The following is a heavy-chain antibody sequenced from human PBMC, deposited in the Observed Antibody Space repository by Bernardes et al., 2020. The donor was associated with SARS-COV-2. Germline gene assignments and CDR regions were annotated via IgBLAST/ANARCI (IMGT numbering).Heavy chain of an antibody. CDR2: IYSSGST. CDR1: GGSMNSYY. J-gene: IGHJ4*02. D-gene: IGHD2-15*01. Sequence: WETLSLTCTVSGGSMNSYYWSWIRQPAGKGLEWIGHIYSSGSTNYNPSLKSRVTMSIDTSKNQFSLRLGSVTAADTAVYYCARDLRGRDIVVVVAATVLEPGFDYWGQGTLVTVSS. CDR3: ARDLRGRDIVVVVAATVLEPGFDY. V-gene: IGHV4-4*07.